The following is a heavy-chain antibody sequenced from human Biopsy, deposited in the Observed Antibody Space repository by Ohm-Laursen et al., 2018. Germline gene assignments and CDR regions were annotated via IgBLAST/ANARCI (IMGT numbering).Heavy chain of an antibody. Sequence: GTLSLTCPVYGGSFSDYYWSWIRQPPGKGLEWIGEINHRGATNYNPSLQSRVSMSLELSTDQFSLKVDSVTAADTAVYYCARVVGAATGFDQWGQGIPVTVSS. CDR3: ARVVGAATGFDQ. D-gene: IGHD1-26*01. J-gene: IGHJ4*02. V-gene: IGHV4-34*01. CDR1: GGSFSDYY. CDR2: INHRGAT.